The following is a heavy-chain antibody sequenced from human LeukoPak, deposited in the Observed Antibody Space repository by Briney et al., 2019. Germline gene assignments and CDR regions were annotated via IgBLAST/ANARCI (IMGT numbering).Heavy chain of an antibody. V-gene: IGHV1-46*01. CDR1: RYTLTSNY. Sequence: ASVKVSCKASRYTLTSNYMHWVRQAPGQGLEWMGTINPSGGSTSYAQKFQGRVTMTRDTSTSTVYMELSSLRSEDTAVYYCAEDFLYGMDVWGQGTTVTVSS. J-gene: IGHJ6*02. CDR3: AEDFLYGMDV. CDR2: INPSGGST.